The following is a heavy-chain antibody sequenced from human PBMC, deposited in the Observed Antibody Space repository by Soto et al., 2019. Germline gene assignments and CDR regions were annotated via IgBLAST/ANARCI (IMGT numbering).Heavy chain of an antibody. CDR2: ISGSGGST. D-gene: IGHD5-18*01. J-gene: IGHJ4*02. V-gene: IGHV3-23*01. CDR1: GFTFSSYA. Sequence: GSLRLSCAASGFTFSSYAMSWVRQAPGKGLEWVSAISGSGGSTYYADSVKGRFTISRDNSKNTLYLQMNSLRAEDTAVYYCAKEAVGGYSYGYYPYYWGQGTLVTVSS. CDR3: AKEAVGGYSYGYYPYY.